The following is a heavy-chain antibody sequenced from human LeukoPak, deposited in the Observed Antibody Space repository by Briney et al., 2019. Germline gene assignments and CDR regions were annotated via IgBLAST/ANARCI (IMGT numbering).Heavy chain of an antibody. J-gene: IGHJ4*02. CDR1: GYSFVNYW. Sequence: GESLKISCKGSGYSFVNYWIGWVRQTPGKGLEWMGILYPGDSETRYSPSFQRQVTISVDKSISTAFLQWSSLKASDTAIYYCVRATGDDGYFDYWGQGTLVSVSS. CDR3: VRATGDDGYFDY. V-gene: IGHV5-51*01. CDR2: LYPGDSET.